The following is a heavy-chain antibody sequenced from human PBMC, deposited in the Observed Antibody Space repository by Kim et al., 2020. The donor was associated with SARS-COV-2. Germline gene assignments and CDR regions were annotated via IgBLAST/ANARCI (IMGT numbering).Heavy chain of an antibody. J-gene: IGHJ5*02. CDR3: ARDLAAADGVWFDP. CDR2: ISSSSSYI. Sequence: GGSLRLSCAASGFTFSSYSMNWVRQAPGKGLEWVSSISSSSSYIYYADSVKGRFTISRDNAKNSLYLQMNSLRAEDTAVYYCARDLAAADGVWFDPWGQGTLVTVSS. D-gene: IGHD6-13*01. CDR1: GFTFSSYS. V-gene: IGHV3-21*01.